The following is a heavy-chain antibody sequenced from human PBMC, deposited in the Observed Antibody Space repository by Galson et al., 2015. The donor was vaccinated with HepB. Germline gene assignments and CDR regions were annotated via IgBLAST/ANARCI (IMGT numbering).Heavy chain of an antibody. Sequence: SVKVSCKASGGTFSSYAISWVRQAPGQGLEWMGGIIPILGIANYAQKFQGRVTITADKSTSTAYMELSSLRSEDTAVYYCARDSYHYDFWSGYYTGYYYYYMDVWGKGTTVTVSS. D-gene: IGHD3-3*01. J-gene: IGHJ6*03. V-gene: IGHV1-69*10. CDR3: ARDSYHYDFWSGYYTGYYYYYMDV. CDR2: IIPILGIA. CDR1: GGTFSSYA.